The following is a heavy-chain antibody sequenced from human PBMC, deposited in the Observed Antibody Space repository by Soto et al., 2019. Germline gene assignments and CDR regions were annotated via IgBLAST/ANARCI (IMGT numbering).Heavy chain of an antibody. V-gene: IGHV1-58*02. D-gene: IGHD3-22*01. CDR1: GFTFTSSA. CDR3: AAAMYYYDSSGYLAWYFDY. J-gene: IGHJ4*02. CDR2: IVVGSGNT. Sequence: QMLLVQSGPEVKKPGTSVKVSCKASGFTFTSSAMQWVRQARGQRLEWIGWIVVGSGNTNYAQKFQERVTITRDMSTSTAYMELSSLRSEDTAVYYCAAAMYYYDSSGYLAWYFDYWGQGTLVTVSS.